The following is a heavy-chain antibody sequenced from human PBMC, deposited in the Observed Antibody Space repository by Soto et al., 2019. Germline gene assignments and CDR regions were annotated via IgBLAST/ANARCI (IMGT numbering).Heavy chain of an antibody. Sequence: GGSLRLSCAASGFTFSSYDMHWVRQATGKGLEWVSAIGTAGDTYYPGSVKGRFTISRENAKNSLYLQMNSLRAEDTAVYYCARVGYYYDSSGYFSPRASYYYYGMDVWGQGTTVTVSS. CDR2: IGTAGDT. CDR3: ARVGYYYDSSGYFSPRASYYYYGMDV. D-gene: IGHD3-22*01. CDR1: GFTFSSYD. V-gene: IGHV3-13*01. J-gene: IGHJ6*02.